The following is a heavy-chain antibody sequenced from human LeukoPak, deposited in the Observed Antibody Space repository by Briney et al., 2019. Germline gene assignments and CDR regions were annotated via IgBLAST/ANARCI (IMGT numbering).Heavy chain of an antibody. CDR2: IYYSGST. V-gene: IGHV4-59*01. CDR3: ARVVPQPWASYAFDI. J-gene: IGHJ3*02. Sequence: SETLSLTCTVSGGSISSYYWSWIRQPPGMGLEWIRYIYYSGSTNYNPSLKSRVTISVDTSKNQFSLKLSSVTAADTAVYYCARVVPQPWASYAFDIWGQGTMVTVSS. CDR1: GGSISSYY. D-gene: IGHD1-26*01.